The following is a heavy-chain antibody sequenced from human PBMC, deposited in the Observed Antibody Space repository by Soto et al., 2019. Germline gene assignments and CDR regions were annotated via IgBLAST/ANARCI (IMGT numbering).Heavy chain of an antibody. CDR2: INPSGGST. CDR3: ARDHKIAVAGYDAFDI. Sequence: GASVKVSCKASGYTFTSYYMHWVRQAPGQGLEWMGIINPSGGSTSYAQKFQGRVTMTTDTSTSTAYMELRSLRSDDTAVYYCARDHKIAVAGYDAFDIWGQGTMVTVSS. V-gene: IGHV1-46*01. J-gene: IGHJ3*02. CDR1: GYTFTSYY. D-gene: IGHD6-19*01.